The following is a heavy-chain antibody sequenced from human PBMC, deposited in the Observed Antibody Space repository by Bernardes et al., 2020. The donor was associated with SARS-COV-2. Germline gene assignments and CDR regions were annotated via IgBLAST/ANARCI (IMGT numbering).Heavy chain of an antibody. V-gene: IGHV3-23*01. CDR2: ISGSGGST. Sequence: GGSLRLSCAASGFTFSSYAMTWVRQAPGKGLEWVSTISGSGGSTYYADSVKGRFTISRDNSKYTLYLQMNSLRAEDTAVFYCAGYGSGSYKWFDPWGQGSLLTVSS. D-gene: IGHD3-10*01. CDR1: GFTFSSYA. J-gene: IGHJ5*02. CDR3: AGYGSGSYKWFDP.